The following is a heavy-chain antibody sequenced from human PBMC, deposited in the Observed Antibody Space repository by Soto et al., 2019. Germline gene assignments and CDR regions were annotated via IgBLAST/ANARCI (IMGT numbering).Heavy chain of an antibody. V-gene: IGHV4-39*01. CDR1: GGSISSSSYY. J-gene: IGHJ4*02. D-gene: IGHD3-10*01. CDR2: IYYSGST. Sequence: QLQLQESGPGLVKPSETLSLTCTVSGGSISSSSYYWGWIRQPPGKGLEWIGSIYYSGSTYYNPSLISRVTISVDTSKNQFSLKLSSVTAADTAVYYCASPSYMVRGVESDYWGQGTLVTVSS. CDR3: ASPSYMVRGVESDY.